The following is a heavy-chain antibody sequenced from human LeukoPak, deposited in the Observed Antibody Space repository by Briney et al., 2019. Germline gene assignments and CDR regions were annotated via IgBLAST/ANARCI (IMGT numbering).Heavy chain of an antibody. CDR1: GFTFSSYS. D-gene: IGHD3-16*02. CDR3: ATLGSEFTYDYIWGSYRYTSIDY. V-gene: IGHV3-48*02. CDR2: ISSSSSTI. J-gene: IGHJ4*02. Sequence: GGSLRLSCAASGFTFSSYSMNWVCQAPGKGLEWVSYISSSSSTIYYADSVKGRFTISRDNAKNSLYLQMNSLRDEDTAVYYCATLGSEFTYDYIWGSYRYTSIDYWGQGTLVTVSS.